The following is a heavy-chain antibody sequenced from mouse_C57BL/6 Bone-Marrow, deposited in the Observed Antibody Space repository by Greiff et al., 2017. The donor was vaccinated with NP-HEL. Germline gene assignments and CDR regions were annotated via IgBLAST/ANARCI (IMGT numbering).Heavy chain of an antibody. Sequence: QVHVKQPGAELVKPGASVKMSCKASGYTFTSYWITWVKQRPGQGLEWIGDIYPGSGSTNYNEKFKSKATLTVDTSSSTAYMQLSSRTSEDSAVYYCAVWAYAMDYWGQGTSVTVSS. V-gene: IGHV1-55*01. CDR2: IYPGSGST. CDR3: AVWAYAMDY. D-gene: IGHD2-10*02. J-gene: IGHJ4*01. CDR1: GYTFTSYW.